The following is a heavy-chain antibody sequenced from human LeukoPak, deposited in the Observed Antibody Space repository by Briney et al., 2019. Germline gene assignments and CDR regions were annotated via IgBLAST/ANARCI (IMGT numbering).Heavy chain of an antibody. CDR3: ARAIAAAGTYYYYYMDV. V-gene: IGHV1-69*05. D-gene: IGHD6-13*01. CDR2: IIPIFGTA. J-gene: IGHJ6*03. CDR1: GGTFSSYA. Sequence: SVKVSCKASGGTFSSYAFSWVRQAPGQGLEWMGGIIPIFGTANYAQKFQGRVTITTDESTSTAYMELSSLRSEDTAVYYCARAIAAAGTYYYYYMDVWGKGTTVTVSS.